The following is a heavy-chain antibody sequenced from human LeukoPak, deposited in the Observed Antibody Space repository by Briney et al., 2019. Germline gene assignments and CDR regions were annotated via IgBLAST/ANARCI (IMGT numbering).Heavy chain of an antibody. J-gene: IGHJ4*02. D-gene: IGHD4-17*01. CDR1: GSTFTAYY. V-gene: IGHV1-2*02. Sequence: ASVKVSCRASGSTFTAYYIHWVRRSPGQGLEWLGGINPNSGDTEHAQKFQGRVTMPRDTSISTASMELRRPRPDDMAVYYCAREVAQTVTWIAHWGEGTLVTVSS. CDR2: INPNSGDT. CDR3: AREVAQTVTWIAH.